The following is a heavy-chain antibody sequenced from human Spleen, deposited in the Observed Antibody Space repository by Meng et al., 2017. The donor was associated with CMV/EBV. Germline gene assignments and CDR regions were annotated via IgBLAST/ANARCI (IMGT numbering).Heavy chain of an antibody. CDR2: IKQDGSET. CDR3: VRETKWGDYYYGMDV. V-gene: IGHV3-7*01. J-gene: IGHJ6*02. D-gene: IGHD7-27*01. CDR1: GFTFSGYW. Sequence: GEFLKISCAASGFTFSGYWMSWVRQAPGKGLEWVAHIKQDGSETNYVDSVKGRLIISRDNAKSSLYLQMNSLRVEDTAVYYCVRETKWGDYYYGMDVWGQGTTVTVSS.